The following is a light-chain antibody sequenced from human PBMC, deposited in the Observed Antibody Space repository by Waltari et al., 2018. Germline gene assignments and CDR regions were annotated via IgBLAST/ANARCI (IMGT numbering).Light chain of an antibody. V-gene: IGLV2-8*01. Sequence: QSALTPPPSASGPPGQSVTISCTGPTSDVGGCNSAPWYQQHPGKPPKLMIYEVIKRPSGVPDRFSGSKSGSTASLTVSGLQAEDEADYYCSSYASSNNLVFGGGTKLTVL. J-gene: IGLJ2*01. CDR1: TSDVGGCNS. CDR2: EVI. CDR3: SSYASSNNLV.